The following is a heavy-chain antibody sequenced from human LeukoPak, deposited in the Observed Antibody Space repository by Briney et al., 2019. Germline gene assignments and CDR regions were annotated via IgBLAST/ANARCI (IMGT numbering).Heavy chain of an antibody. D-gene: IGHD3-9*01. CDR3: AREGGDILTGYRDWYFDY. J-gene: IGHJ4*02. V-gene: IGHV1-46*01. CDR1: GYTFTSYY. Sequence: ASVKVSCKASGYTFTSYYMHWVRQAPGQGLEWMGIINPSGGSTSYAQKFQGRVTMTTDTSTSTVYMELSSLRSEDTAVYYCAREGGDILTGYRDWYFDYWGQGPLVTVSS. CDR2: INPSGGST.